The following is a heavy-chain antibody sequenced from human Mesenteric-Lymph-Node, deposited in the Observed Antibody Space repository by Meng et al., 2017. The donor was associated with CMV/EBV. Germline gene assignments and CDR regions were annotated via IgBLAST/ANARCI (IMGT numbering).Heavy chain of an antibody. Sequence: SETLSLTCTVSGASINTRSYYWAWIRQPPGKGLEWVASIYYSGSTYYNPSLNSRVTISLDTSKSQFSLRLSSVTAADTAVYYCAAYHGSETFYYNGIDYWGQGTLVTVSS. V-gene: IGHV4-39*07. D-gene: IGHD3-10*01. CDR3: AAYHGSETFYYNGIDY. CDR2: IYYSGST. J-gene: IGHJ4*02. CDR1: GASINTRSYY.